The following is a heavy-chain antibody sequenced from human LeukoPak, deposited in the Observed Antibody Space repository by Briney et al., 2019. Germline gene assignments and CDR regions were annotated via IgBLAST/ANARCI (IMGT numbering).Heavy chain of an antibody. CDR1: GYTFTSYY. Sequence: ASVKVSCKASGYTFTSYYMHWVRQAPGQGLEWMGWIDTGNGATNYALKFQGRVTITRDTSIGTTYMELTNLMSEDTAKYFCASEAYCDGHWCSLQRVASWGQGTLVTVSS. V-gene: IGHV1-2*02. CDR3: ASEAYCDGHWCSLQRVAS. CDR2: IDTGNGAT. J-gene: IGHJ4*02. D-gene: IGHD2-21*01.